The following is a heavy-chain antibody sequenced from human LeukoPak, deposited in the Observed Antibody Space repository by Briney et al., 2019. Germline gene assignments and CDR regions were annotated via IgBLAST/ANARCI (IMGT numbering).Heavy chain of an antibody. D-gene: IGHD3-22*01. CDR3: ARLLYDSSGYYWFDF. J-gene: IGHJ5*01. CDR2: VHYSGST. V-gene: IGHV4-39*01. Sequence: SETLSLTCTVSGGSISSSSYYWGWIRQPPGKGLQWIASVHYSGSTYYNPSLKSRVTISVDTSKNQLSLKLSSVTAADTAVDYCARLLYDSSGYYWFDFWGQGTLVTVSS. CDR1: GGSISSSSYY.